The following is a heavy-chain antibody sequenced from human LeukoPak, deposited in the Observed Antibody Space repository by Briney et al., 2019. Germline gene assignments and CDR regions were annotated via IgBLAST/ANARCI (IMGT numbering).Heavy chain of an antibody. CDR3: ARLFGHPSYYLYYYYYYMDV. CDR1: GFAFSSYS. J-gene: IGHJ6*03. CDR2: ISSSSSYI. V-gene: IGHV3-21*04. D-gene: IGHD3-10*01. Sequence: GGSLRLSCAASGFAFSSYSMNWVRQAPGKGLEWVSSISSSSSYIYYADSVKGRFTISRDNAKNSLYLQMNSLRAEDTAVYYCARLFGHPSYYLYYYYYYMDVWGKGTTVTISS.